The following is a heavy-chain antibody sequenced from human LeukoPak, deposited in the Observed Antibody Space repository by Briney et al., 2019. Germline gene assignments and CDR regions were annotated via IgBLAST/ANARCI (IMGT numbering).Heavy chain of an antibody. CDR3: AKARGCTKGVCNYFDY. J-gene: IGHJ4*02. CDR2: ISSDATNE. Sequence: GGSLRLSCAASGFSFSSHGMHWVRQAPGKRLEWVAVISSDATNEYYADSVKGRFALSRDNSKNTLYLQMNSLRAEDTAVYYCAKARGCTKGVCNYFDYWGQGTLVTVSS. CDR1: GFSFSSHG. D-gene: IGHD2-8*01. V-gene: IGHV3-30*09.